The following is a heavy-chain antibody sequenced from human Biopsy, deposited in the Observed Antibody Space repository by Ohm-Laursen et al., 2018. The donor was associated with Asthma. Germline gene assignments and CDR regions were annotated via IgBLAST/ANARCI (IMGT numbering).Heavy chain of an antibody. V-gene: IGHV1-3*04. Sequence: ASVKVSCKASGYNFISFAMHWVRQAPGQRLEWMGWVNTGNGDTKYSQKFQGRVTITRDTSASTAYMELRSLRSEDTATYYCARTYYDFLTGQVKDVFGVWGQGTMATVSS. J-gene: IGHJ3*01. CDR1: GYNFISFA. D-gene: IGHD3-9*01. CDR3: ARTYYDFLTGQVKDVFGV. CDR2: VNTGNGDT.